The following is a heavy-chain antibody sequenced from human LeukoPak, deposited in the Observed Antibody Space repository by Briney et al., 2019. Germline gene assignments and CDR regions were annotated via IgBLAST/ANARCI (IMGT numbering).Heavy chain of an antibody. Sequence: SETLSLTCTVSGGSISSYYWSWIRQPAGKGLEWIGRISDSGRTKYNPSLKNRVAMSADTSKNQFSLKLSSVTAADTAVYYCARGNYYDSRNAFDIWGQGTMVTVSS. D-gene: IGHD3-22*01. CDR2: ISDSGRT. CDR1: GGSISSYY. CDR3: ARGNYYDSRNAFDI. J-gene: IGHJ3*02. V-gene: IGHV4-4*07.